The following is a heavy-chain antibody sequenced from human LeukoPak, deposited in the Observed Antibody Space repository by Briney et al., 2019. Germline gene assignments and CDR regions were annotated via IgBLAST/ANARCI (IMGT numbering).Heavy chain of an antibody. J-gene: IGHJ4*02. CDR2: INDSGNT. CDR3: ARHWSSGYYSAPLYFDY. Sequence: PSETLSLTCAVYGGSFSDYYWSWIRQPPGKGLEWIAEINDSGNTNYNPSLKSRVTISVDTSKNQFSLKLSSVTAADTAVYYCARHWSSGYYSAPLYFDYWGQGTLVTVSS. V-gene: IGHV4-34*01. CDR1: GGSFSDYY. D-gene: IGHD3-22*01.